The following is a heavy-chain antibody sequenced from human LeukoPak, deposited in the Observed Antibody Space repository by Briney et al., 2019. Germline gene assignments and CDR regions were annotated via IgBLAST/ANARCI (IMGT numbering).Heavy chain of an antibody. CDR1: GITLSNYG. D-gene: IGHD3-10*01. CDR3: AKDSGWFDP. CDR2: ISDSGGRT. J-gene: IGHJ5*02. Sequence: GGSLRLSCAVSGITLSNYGMSWVRQAPGKGLEWVAGISDSGGRTKYADSVKGRFTISRDNSKNTLYLQMNSLRAEDTAVYYCAKDSGWFDPWGQGTLVTVSS. V-gene: IGHV3-23*01.